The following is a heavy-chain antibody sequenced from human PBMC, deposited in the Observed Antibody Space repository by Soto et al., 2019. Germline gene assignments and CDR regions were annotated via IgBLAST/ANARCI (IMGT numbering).Heavy chain of an antibody. CDR1: GFTFSGAA. CDR3: TSSYSSGWATYYYYYMDV. D-gene: IGHD6-19*01. V-gene: IGHV3-73*01. Sequence: GGSLRLSCAASGFTFSGAAMHWVRQASGKGLEWVGRIRSKANSYATAYAASVKGRFTISRDDSKNTAYLQMNSLKTEDTAVYYCTSSYSSGWATYYYYYMDVWGKGTTVTVSS. CDR2: IRSKANSYAT. J-gene: IGHJ6*03.